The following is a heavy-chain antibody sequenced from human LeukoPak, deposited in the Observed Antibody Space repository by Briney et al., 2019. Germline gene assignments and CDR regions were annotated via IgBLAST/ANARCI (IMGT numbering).Heavy chain of an antibody. V-gene: IGHV3-21*01. Sequence: GGSLRLSCAASGFTFSSYSMNWVRQAPGKGLEWVSSISSSSSYIYYADSVKGRFTISRDNAKNSLYLQMNSLRAEDTAMYYCARDQSSGGSCYDYWGQGTLVTVSS. CDR1: GFTFSSYS. J-gene: IGHJ4*02. CDR2: ISSSSSYI. CDR3: ARDQSSGGSCYDY. D-gene: IGHD2-15*01.